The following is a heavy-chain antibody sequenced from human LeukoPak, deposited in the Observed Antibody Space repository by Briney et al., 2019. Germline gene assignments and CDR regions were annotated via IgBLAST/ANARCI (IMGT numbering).Heavy chain of an antibody. CDR2: ISTYNGNA. CDR1: GYTFSNYG. D-gene: IGHD2-15*01. J-gene: IGHJ3*02. V-gene: IGHV1-18*01. Sequence: GASVKVSCKASGYTFSNYGITWVRQAPGQGLEWMGWISTYNGNANYAQKLQGRVTMTTDTYTSTAYMELRSLRSDDTAVYYCARRRDWRLYCSGGSCYSGAFDIWGQGTMVTVSS. CDR3: ARRRDWRLYCSGGSCYSGAFDI.